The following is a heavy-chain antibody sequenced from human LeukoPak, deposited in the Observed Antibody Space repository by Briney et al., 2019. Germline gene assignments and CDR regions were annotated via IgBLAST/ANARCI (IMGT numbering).Heavy chain of an antibody. D-gene: IGHD4/OR15-4a*01. CDR3: ARRLWSASSYGMDV. V-gene: IGHV3-72*01. CDR1: GFTFSNAW. J-gene: IGHJ6*02. Sequence: PGGSLRLSCAASGFTFSNAWMSWVRQAPGKGLEWVGRSKNKADSYTTEYAASVEGRFIISRDDSENSLYLQLNSLTTEDTAVYYCARRLWSASSYGMDVWGQGTTVTVSS. CDR2: SKNKADSYTT.